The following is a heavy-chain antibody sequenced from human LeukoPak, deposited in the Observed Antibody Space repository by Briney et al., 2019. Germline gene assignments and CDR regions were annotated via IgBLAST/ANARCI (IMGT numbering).Heavy chain of an antibody. J-gene: IGHJ5*02. CDR1: GYTFTDYY. Sequence: ASVKVSCKASGYTFTDYYLHWVRQAPGQGLEWMGWINPNSGGANFALNFQGRVTMTRATSISTAYMELSRLTSDDTAVYYCARGVGNSWFDPWGQGTLVTVSS. CDR3: ARGVGNSWFDP. D-gene: IGHD5/OR15-5a*01. V-gene: IGHV1-2*02. CDR2: INPNSGGA.